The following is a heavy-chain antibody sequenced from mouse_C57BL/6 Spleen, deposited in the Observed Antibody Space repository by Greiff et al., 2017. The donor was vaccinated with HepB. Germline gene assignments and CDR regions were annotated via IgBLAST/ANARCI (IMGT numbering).Heavy chain of an antibody. Sequence: QVQLQQPGAELVKPGASVKLSCKASGYTFTSYWMHWVKQRPGQGLEWIGMIHPNSGSTNYNEKFKSKATLTVDKSSSTAYMQLSSLTSEDSAVYYCAREKNLFDAMDYWGQGTSVTVSS. CDR1: GYTFTSYW. D-gene: IGHD5-1*01. CDR2: IHPNSGST. V-gene: IGHV1-64*01. J-gene: IGHJ4*01. CDR3: AREKNLFDAMDY.